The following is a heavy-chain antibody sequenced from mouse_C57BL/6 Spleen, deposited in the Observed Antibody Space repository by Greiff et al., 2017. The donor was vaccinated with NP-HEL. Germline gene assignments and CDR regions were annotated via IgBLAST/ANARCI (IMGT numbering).Heavy chain of an antibody. CDR1: GYTFTDYE. CDR2: IDPETGGT. CDR3: TRRVGAMDY. V-gene: IGHV1-15*01. Sequence: QVQLQQSGAELVRPGASVTLSCKASGYTFTDYEMHWVKQTPVHGLEWIGAIDPETGGTAYNQKFKGKAILTADQSSSTAYMELRSLTSEDSAVYYCTRRVGAMDYWGQGTSVTVSS. J-gene: IGHJ4*01.